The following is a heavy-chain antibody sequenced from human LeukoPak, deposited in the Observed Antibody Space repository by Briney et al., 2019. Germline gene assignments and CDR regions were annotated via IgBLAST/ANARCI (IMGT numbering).Heavy chain of an antibody. V-gene: IGHV3-30*03. D-gene: IGHD5-12*01. CDR2: ISYDGSNK. Sequence: GGSLRLSCAASGFSFSNYGMNWVRQAPGKGLEWVAVISYDGSNKYYADSVKGRFTISRDNSKNTLYLQMNSLRAEDTAVYYCARGPSGYHNTGGQGTLVTVSS. CDR3: ARGPSGYHNT. J-gene: IGHJ4*02. CDR1: GFSFSNYG.